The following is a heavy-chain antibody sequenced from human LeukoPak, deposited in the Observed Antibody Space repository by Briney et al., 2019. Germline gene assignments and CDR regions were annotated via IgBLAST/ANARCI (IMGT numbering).Heavy chain of an antibody. V-gene: IGHV4-39*07. J-gene: IGHJ6*03. CDR1: GGSISGSSYH. CDR3: AKGDYYYMDV. CDR2: IYYSGST. Sequence: SETLSLTCTVSGGSISGSSYHWGWIRQPPGKGLEWIGSIYYSGSTYYNPSLKSRVTISVDTSKNQFSLKLNSVTAADTAVYYCAKGDYYYMDVWGKGTTVTVSS.